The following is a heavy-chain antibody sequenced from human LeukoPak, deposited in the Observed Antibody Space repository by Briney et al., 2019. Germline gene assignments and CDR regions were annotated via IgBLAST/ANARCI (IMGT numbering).Heavy chain of an antibody. Sequence: PGGSLRLSCAASGFTFSSYGMSWVRQAPGKGLEWVSAISGSGGSTYYADSVKGRFTISRDNSKNTLYLQMNSLRAEDTAVYYCAKAGRWLQSLNWYFDYWGQGTLVTVSS. D-gene: IGHD5-24*01. V-gene: IGHV3-23*01. J-gene: IGHJ4*02. CDR1: GFTFSSYG. CDR3: AKAGRWLQSLNWYFDY. CDR2: ISGSGGST.